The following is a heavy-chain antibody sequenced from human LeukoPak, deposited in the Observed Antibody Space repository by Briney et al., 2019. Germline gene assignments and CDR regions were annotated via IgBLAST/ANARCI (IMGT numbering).Heavy chain of an antibody. Sequence: GGSLRLSCAASGFTFSNYAIHWVRQAPGKGLEWVALIWYDGSEKFYADSVKGRFTISRDNSKNTLYQQMNSLRAADTAVYYCARGRSSGWPYYFDYWGQGTLVTVSS. D-gene: IGHD6-19*01. CDR1: GFTFSNYA. CDR2: IWYDGSEK. V-gene: IGHV3-33*01. CDR3: ARGRSSGWPYYFDY. J-gene: IGHJ4*02.